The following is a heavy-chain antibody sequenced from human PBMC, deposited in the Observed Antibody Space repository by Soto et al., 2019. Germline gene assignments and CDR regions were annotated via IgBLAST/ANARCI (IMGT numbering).Heavy chain of an antibody. CDR1: GGTFSSYA. D-gene: IGHD3-3*01. V-gene: IGHV1-69*13. J-gene: IGHJ6*02. Sequence: RASVKVSCKASGGTFSSYAISWVRQAPGQGLEWMGGIIPIFGTANYAQKFQGRVTITADESTSTAYMELSSLRSEDTAVYYCARDVGRYYDFSSGYFPYYGMDVWGQGTTVTVSS. CDR2: IIPIFGTA. CDR3: ARDVGRYYDFSSGYFPYYGMDV.